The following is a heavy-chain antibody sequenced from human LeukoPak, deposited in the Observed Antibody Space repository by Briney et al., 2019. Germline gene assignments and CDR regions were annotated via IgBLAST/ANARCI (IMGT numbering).Heavy chain of an antibody. V-gene: IGHV1-69*01. CDR1: GGTFSSYA. D-gene: IGHD5-24*01. CDR2: IIPIFGTA. CDR3: ARHLARDGYNSLRY. J-gene: IGHJ4*02. Sequence: GASVKVSCKASGGTFSSYAISWVRQAPGQGLEWMGGIIPIFGTANYAQKFQGSVTITADESTSTAYMELSSLRSEDTAVYYCARHLARDGYNSLRYWGQGTLVTVSS.